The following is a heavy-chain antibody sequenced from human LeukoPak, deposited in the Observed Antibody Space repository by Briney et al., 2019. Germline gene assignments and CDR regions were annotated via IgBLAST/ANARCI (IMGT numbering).Heavy chain of an antibody. CDR3: AREGTASSVWYYFDY. CDR1: GYTFTLYY. Sequence: ASVKVSCKASGYTFTLYYMHWVRQAPGQGLEWMGTLNPSGDTTSYAQKFQGRVTMTRDTSTSTVYMELNSLRSEGTAVYYCAREGTASSVWYYFDYWGQGTLVTVSS. V-gene: IGHV1-46*01. CDR2: LNPSGDTT. J-gene: IGHJ4*02. D-gene: IGHD6-19*01.